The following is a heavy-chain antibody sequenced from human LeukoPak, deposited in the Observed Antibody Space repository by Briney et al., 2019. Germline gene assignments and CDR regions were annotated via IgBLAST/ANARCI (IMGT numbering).Heavy chain of an antibody. D-gene: IGHD5-12*01. Sequence: ASVKVSCKASGYTFTVYYMHWVRQAPGQGLECMGWINPNSGGTNYAQKFQGRVTMTRDTSISTAYMELSRLRSDDTAVYYCARDEVRRQPGHSLSVGYWGQGTLVTVSS. CDR3: ARDEVRRQPGHSLSVGY. J-gene: IGHJ4*02. CDR2: INPNSGGT. V-gene: IGHV1-2*02. CDR1: GYTFTVYY.